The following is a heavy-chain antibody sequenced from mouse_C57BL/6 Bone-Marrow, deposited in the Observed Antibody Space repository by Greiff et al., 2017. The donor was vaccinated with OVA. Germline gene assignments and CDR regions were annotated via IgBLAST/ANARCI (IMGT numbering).Heavy chain of an antibody. CDR3: ARSGVPWDWYFDV. V-gene: IGHV1-55*01. D-gene: IGHD3-1*01. CDR1: GYTFTSYW. Sequence: QVQLQQSGAELVKPGASVKMSCKASGYTFTSYWITWVKQRPGQGLEWIGDIYPGSGSTNYNEKFKSKATLTVDTSSSTAYMQLSSLTSEDSAFYYCARSGVPWDWYFDVWGTGTTVTVSS. CDR2: IYPGSGST. J-gene: IGHJ1*03.